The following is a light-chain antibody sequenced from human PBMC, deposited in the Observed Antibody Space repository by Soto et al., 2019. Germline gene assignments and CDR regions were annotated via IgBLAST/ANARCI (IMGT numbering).Light chain of an antibody. J-gene: IGKJ4*01. CDR1: QGISSR. CDR3: QQYARNPLT. Sequence: DIQMTQSPSTLSASVGDRVTISCRASQGISSRLAWYQQKAGKAPKLLIYKASGLQSGVPSRFSGSGSGTEFTLIISSLQPDDFETYYCQQYARNPLTFGGGTKVDIK. CDR2: KAS. V-gene: IGKV1-5*03.